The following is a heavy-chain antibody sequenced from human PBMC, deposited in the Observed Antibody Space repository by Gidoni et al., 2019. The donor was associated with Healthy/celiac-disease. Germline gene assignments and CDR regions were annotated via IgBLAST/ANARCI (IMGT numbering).Heavy chain of an antibody. CDR2: INPNSGGT. CDR1: GYTFTGYY. V-gene: IGHV1-2*02. CDR3: ARGHPGAVADQGNDAFDI. Sequence: QVQLVQSGAEVKKPGASVKVSCKASGYTFTGYYMHWVRQAPGQGLEWMGWINPNSGGTNYAQKFQGRVTMTRDTSISTAYMELSRLRSDDTAVYYCARGHPGAVADQGNDAFDIWGQGTMVTVSS. J-gene: IGHJ3*02. D-gene: IGHD6-19*01.